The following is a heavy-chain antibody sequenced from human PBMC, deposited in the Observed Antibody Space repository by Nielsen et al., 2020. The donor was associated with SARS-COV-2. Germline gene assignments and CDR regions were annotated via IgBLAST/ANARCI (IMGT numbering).Heavy chain of an antibody. V-gene: IGHV3-30-3*01. J-gene: IGHJ4*02. D-gene: IGHD3-22*01. CDR3: ARDGGGYYYLDY. CDR2: ISYDGSNK. CDR1: GFTFSSYA. Sequence: GESLKISCAASGFTFSSYAMHWVRQAPGKGLEWVAVISYDGSNKYYADSVKGRFTISRDNSKNTLYLQMNSLRAEDTAVYYCARDGGGYYYLDYWGQGTLVTVSS.